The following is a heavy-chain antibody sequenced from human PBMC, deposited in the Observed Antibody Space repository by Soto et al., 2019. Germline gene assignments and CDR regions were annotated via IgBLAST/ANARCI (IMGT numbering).Heavy chain of an antibody. CDR3: ARDPTYFYDSSGYYDY. D-gene: IGHD3-22*01. J-gene: IGHJ4*02. CDR2: INSDGSST. V-gene: IGHV3-74*01. Sequence: EVQLVESGGGLVQPGGSLRLSCAASGFTFSSYWMHWVRQAPGKGLVWVSRINSDGSSTSCADSVKGRFTISRDNDKNTLYLQMNSLRAEDTAVYYCARDPTYFYDSSGYYDYWGQGTLVTVSS. CDR1: GFTFSSYW.